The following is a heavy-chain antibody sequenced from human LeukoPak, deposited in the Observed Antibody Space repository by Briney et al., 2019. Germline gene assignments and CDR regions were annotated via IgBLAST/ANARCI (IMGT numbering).Heavy chain of an antibody. D-gene: IGHD5-12*01. V-gene: IGHV3-30*18. CDR2: ISYDGSNK. Sequence: GGSLRLSCAASGFTFSSYGMHWVRQAPGKGLEWVAVISYDGSNKYYADSVKGRFTISRDNSKNTLYLQMSSLRAEDTAVYYCAKDFSGYEPLVSYFDYWGQGTLVTVSS. CDR3: AKDFSGYEPLVSYFDY. CDR1: GFTFSSYG. J-gene: IGHJ4*02.